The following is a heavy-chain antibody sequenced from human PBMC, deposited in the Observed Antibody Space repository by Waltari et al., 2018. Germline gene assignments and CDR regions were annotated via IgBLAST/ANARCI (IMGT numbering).Heavy chain of an antibody. CDR3: ARRIYIWFDP. CDR1: GYSISSGYY. V-gene: IGHV4-38-2*01. J-gene: IGHJ5*02. D-gene: IGHD1-20*01. CDR2: IYNSGST. Sequence: QVQLQESGPGLVKPSETMSLTCAVSGYSISSGYYWGWIRQPPGKGVEWIGSIYNSGSTYYAPTLKSRVTISVATSKNQFSLKLSSVTAADAAVYYCARRIYIWFDPWGQGTLVTVSS.